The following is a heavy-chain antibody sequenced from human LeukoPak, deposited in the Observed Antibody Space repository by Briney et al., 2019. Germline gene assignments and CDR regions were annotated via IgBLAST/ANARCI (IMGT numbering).Heavy chain of an antibody. CDR3: ARKTGYSTGWYNY. Sequence: PGGSLRLSCAASGFAVSSNYMSWVRQAPGKGLEGVSIIYSGGSTYYADSVKGRFTISRDNSKNTLYLQMNSLRAEDTAVYSCARKTGYSTGWYNYWGQGTLVTVSS. J-gene: IGHJ4*02. CDR1: GFAVSSNY. V-gene: IGHV3-53*01. D-gene: IGHD6-19*01. CDR2: IYSGGST.